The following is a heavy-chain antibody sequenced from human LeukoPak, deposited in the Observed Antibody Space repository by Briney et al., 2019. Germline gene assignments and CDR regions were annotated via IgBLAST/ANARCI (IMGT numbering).Heavy chain of an antibody. Sequence: ASVNVSCKASGYTFTGYYMHWVRQAPGQGLEWMGWINPNSGGTNYAQRFQGRVTMTRDTSISTAYMELSRLRSDDTAVYYCARSTRELGYNDYWGQGTLVTVSS. CDR2: INPNSGGT. CDR1: GYTFTGYY. D-gene: IGHD2-2*02. CDR3: ARSTRELGYNDY. J-gene: IGHJ4*02. V-gene: IGHV1-2*02.